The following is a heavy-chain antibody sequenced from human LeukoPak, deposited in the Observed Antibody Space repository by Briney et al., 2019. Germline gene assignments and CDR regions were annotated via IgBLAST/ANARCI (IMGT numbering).Heavy chain of an antibody. CDR2: ISSSSSYI. D-gene: IGHD4-17*01. CDR1: GFTFSTYT. CDR3: VRDEGATVTTYRFDY. V-gene: IGHV3-21*06. J-gene: IGHJ4*02. Sequence: AGGSLRLSCAASGFTFSTYTMNWVSQAPGKGLEWVSTISSSSSYIYYGDSVKGRFTISRDNAKNSLYLQMTSLRAEDTAVYYCVRDEGATVTTYRFDYWGQGTLVTVSS.